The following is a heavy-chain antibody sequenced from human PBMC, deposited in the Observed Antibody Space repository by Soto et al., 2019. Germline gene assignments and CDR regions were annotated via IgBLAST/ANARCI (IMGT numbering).Heavy chain of an antibody. J-gene: IGHJ4*02. V-gene: IGHV4-59*01. CDR3: ARDHPHSYGVYYFDY. CDR1: GGSIRNYY. D-gene: IGHD5-18*01. Sequence: SETLSLTCTVSGGSIRNYYWSWIRQPPGKGLEWIGYVYSSGSTHYNPSLQSRVTISADTSKNQVSLKLNSVTAADTAVYYCARDHPHSYGVYYFDYWGQGTPVTVSS. CDR2: VYSSGST.